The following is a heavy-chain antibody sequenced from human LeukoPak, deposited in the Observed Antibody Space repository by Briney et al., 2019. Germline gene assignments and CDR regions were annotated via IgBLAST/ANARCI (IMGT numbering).Heavy chain of an antibody. J-gene: IGHJ4*02. CDR2: IGAGSGTT. CDR1: GFTFNSYA. Sequence: GGSLRLSCAASGFTFNSYAMTWVRQAPGRGLGCVSSIGAGSGTTHYADSVKGRFTISRDNSKNTLYLQMNSLRAEDTAVYYCARNWNYDDWGQGTLVTVSS. CDR3: ARNWNYDD. D-gene: IGHD1-7*01. V-gene: IGHV3-23*01.